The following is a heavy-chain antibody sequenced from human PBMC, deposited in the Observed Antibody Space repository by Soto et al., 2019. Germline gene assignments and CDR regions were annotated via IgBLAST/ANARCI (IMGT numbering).Heavy chain of an antibody. Sequence: QVQLQQWGAGLLKPSETLSLTCAVYGGSFSGYYWSWIRQPPGKGLEWIGEINHSGSTNYNPSLKSRVTISVDTSKNQFSLKLSSVTAADTAVYYCARGLGAHVDTAMVYFDYWGQGTLVTVSS. CDR2: INHSGST. V-gene: IGHV4-34*01. J-gene: IGHJ4*02. CDR3: ARGLGAHVDTAMVYFDY. D-gene: IGHD5-18*01. CDR1: GGSFSGYY.